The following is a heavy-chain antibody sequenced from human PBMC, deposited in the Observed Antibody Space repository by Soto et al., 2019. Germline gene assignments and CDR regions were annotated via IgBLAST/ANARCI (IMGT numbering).Heavy chain of an antibody. V-gene: IGHV3-66*01. CDR1: GFTVSSNY. CDR2: IYSGGST. J-gene: IGHJ6*03. Sequence: EVQLVESGGGLVQPGGSLRLSCAASGFTVSSNYMSWVRQAPGKGLEWVSVIYSGGSTYYADSVKGRFTISRDNSKNTLYLQMNSLGAEDTAVYYCAREVVVAATPPLYSYYYMDVWGKGTTVTVSS. CDR3: AREVVVAATPPLYSYYYMDV. D-gene: IGHD2-15*01.